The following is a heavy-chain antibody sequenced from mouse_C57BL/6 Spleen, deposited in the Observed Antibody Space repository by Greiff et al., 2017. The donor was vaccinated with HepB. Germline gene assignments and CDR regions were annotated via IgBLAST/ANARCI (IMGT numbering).Heavy chain of an antibody. CDR1: GYTFTSYW. V-gene: IGHV1-50*01. J-gene: IGHJ4*01. CDR3: ARWLGGYAMGY. D-gene: IGHD3-3*01. Sequence: QVQLQQPGAELVKPGASVKLSCKASGYTFTSYWMQWVKQRPGQGLEWIGEIDPSDSYTNYNQKFKGKATLTVDTSSSTAYMQLSSLTSEDSAVYYCARWLGGYAMGYWGQGTSVTVSS. CDR2: IDPSDSYT.